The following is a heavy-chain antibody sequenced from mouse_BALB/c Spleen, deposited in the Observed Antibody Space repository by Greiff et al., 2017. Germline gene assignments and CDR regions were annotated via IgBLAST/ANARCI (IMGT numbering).Heavy chain of an antibody. CDR3: ARDRANWDHGLAY. V-gene: IGHV2-9*02. CDR2: IWAGGST. Sequence: VQLQESGPGLVAPSQSLSITCTVSGFSLTSYGVHWVRQPPGKGLEWLGVIWAGGSTNYNSALMSRLSISKDNSKSQVFLKMNSLQTDDTAMYYCARDRANWDHGLAYWGQGTLVTVSA. CDR1: GFSLTSYG. D-gene: IGHD4-1*01. J-gene: IGHJ3*01.